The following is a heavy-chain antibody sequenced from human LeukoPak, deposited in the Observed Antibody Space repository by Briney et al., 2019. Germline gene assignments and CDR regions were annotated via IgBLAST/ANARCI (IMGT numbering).Heavy chain of an antibody. CDR2: INHSGST. V-gene: IGHV4-34*01. CDR3: ARLGIAAAGSWFDP. CDR1: GGSFSGYY. J-gene: IGHJ5*02. D-gene: IGHD6-13*01. Sequence: SETLSLTCAVYGGSFSGYYWSWIRQPPGKGLEWIGEINHSGSTNYNPSLKSRVTISVDTSKNQFSLKLSSVTAADTAVYYCARLGIAAAGSWFDPWGQGTLVTVFS.